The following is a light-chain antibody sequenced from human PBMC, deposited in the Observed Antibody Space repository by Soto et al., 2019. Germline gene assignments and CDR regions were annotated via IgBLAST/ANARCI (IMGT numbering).Light chain of an antibody. CDR1: QSVSSY. CDR3: QQRSNWPPS. V-gene: IGKV3-11*01. J-gene: IGKJ4*01. Sequence: EIVLTQSPATLSLSPGERATLSCRASQSVSSYLAWYQQKPGQAPRLLIYDASNRATGIPARFSGSGSGTDFTITISSLEPEDFAVYYCQQRSNWPPSFGGGIKVEIK. CDR2: DAS.